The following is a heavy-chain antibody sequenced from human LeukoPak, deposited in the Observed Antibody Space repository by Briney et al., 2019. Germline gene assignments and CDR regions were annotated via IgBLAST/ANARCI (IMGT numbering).Heavy chain of an antibody. CDR3: ARVGAAADPYGAFDI. D-gene: IGHD6-13*01. V-gene: IGHV1-18*01. J-gene: IGHJ3*02. CDR1: GYTFTSYG. Sequence: ASVKVSCKASGYTFTSYGISWVRQAPGQGLEWMGWISAYNGNTNYAQKLQGRVTMTTDTSTSTAYMELRSLRSDDTAVYYCARVGAAADPYGAFDIWGQGTMVTVSS. CDR2: ISAYNGNT.